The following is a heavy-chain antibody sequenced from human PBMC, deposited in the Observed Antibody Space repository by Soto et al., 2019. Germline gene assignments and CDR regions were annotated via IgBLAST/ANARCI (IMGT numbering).Heavy chain of an antibody. Sequence: ASVKVSCKASGYTFTSYYMHWVRQAPGQGLEWMGWISAYNGNTNYAQKLQGRVTMTTDTSTSTAYMELRSLRSDDTAVYYCARDPVYYYGSGTGPHYFDYWGQGTLVTVSS. D-gene: IGHD3-10*01. CDR2: ISAYNGNT. CDR3: ARDPVYYYGSGTGPHYFDY. J-gene: IGHJ4*02. V-gene: IGHV1-18*04. CDR1: GYTFTSYY.